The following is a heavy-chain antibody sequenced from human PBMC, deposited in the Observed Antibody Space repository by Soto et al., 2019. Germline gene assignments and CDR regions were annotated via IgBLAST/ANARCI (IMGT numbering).Heavy chain of an antibody. CDR3: ARRKYLDY. J-gene: IGHJ4*02. D-gene: IGHD6-6*01. CDR1: GSTFGDYA. V-gene: IGHV3-49*03. CDR2: IRSNTYGGTT. Sequence: PGGSLRLSCTTSGSTFGDYAMSWFRQAPGKGLEWIGYIRSNTYGGTTEYAASVKGRFTISRDDSKRVAHLQMNSLETEDTAVYVCARRKYLDYWGQGTLVTVSS.